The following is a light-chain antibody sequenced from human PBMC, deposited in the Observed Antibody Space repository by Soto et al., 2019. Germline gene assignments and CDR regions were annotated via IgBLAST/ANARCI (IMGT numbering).Light chain of an antibody. V-gene: IGKV1-9*01. J-gene: IGKJ4*01. CDR3: LQLNRYPLT. CDR2: SAS. CDR1: QGISNY. Sequence: DIQLTQSPSFLSASVGDRVTITCRASQGISNYLAWYQQKPGKAPELLVYSASTLQSGVPSRFSGGGSETEFSLTIGTLQPEDFATYYCLQLNRYPLTFGGGPKVDLK.